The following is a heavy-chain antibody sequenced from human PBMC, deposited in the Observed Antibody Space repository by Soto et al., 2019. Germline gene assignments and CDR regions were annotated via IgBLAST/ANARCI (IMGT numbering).Heavy chain of an antibody. D-gene: IGHD6-6*01. J-gene: IGHJ4*02. CDR1: GFTFSSYA. CDR2: ISGSGVST. CDR3: AKDRERIATRSIDY. V-gene: IGHV3-23*01. Sequence: EVQLLESGGGLVQPGGSLRLSCAASGFTFSSYAMSWVRRAPGKGLEWVSGISGSGVSTYYADSVKGRFTISRDNSKSTLYLQMNSLRAEDMAVYYCAKDRERIATRSIDYWGQGTLVTVSS.